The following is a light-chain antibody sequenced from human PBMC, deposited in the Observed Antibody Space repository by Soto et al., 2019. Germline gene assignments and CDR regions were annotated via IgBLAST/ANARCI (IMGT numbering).Light chain of an antibody. J-gene: IGKJ4*01. Sequence: IVLTQSPATLSLSPGERANLSCRASQSVTSSYLAWYQQKPGQAPRLLIFGASSRATGIPDRFSGSGSGTDFTLTIIRLEPEDFAVYYCQQYGRSLTFGGGTKVEIK. V-gene: IGKV3-20*01. CDR1: QSVTSSY. CDR3: QQYGRSLT. CDR2: GAS.